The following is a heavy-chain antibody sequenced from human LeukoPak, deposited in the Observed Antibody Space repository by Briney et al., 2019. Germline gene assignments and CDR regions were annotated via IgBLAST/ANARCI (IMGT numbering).Heavy chain of an antibody. J-gene: IGHJ5*02. Sequence: GSXXXXYWSWIRQPAGKGLEWIGRIYTSGSTNYNPSLKSRVTMSVDTSKNQFSLKLSSVTAADTAVYYCAREQVGSSSTRFDPWGQGTLVTVSS. CDR1: GSXXXXY. V-gene: IGHV4-4*07. D-gene: IGHD6-13*01. CDR2: IYTSGST. CDR3: AREQVGSSSTRFDP.